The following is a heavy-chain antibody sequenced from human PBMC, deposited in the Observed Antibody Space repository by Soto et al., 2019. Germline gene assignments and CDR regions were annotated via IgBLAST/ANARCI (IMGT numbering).Heavy chain of an antibody. V-gene: IGHV1-18*01. J-gene: IGHJ5*02. CDR2: ISAYNGNT. D-gene: IGHD6-19*01. Sequence: ASVKVSCKASGYTFTSYGISWVRQAPGQGLEWMGWISAYNGNTNYAQKLQGRVTMTTDTSTSTAYMELRSLRSDDTAVYYCAIGAVAGNFNNWFDPWGQGALVTVSS. CDR1: GYTFTSYG. CDR3: AIGAVAGNFNNWFDP.